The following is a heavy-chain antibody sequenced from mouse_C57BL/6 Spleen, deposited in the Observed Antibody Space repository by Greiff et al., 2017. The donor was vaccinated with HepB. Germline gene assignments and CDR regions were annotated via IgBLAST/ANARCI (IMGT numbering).Heavy chain of an antibody. Sequence: EVHLVESEGGLVQPGSSMKLSCTASGFTFSDYYMAWVRQVPEKGLEWVANINYDGSSTYYLDSLKSRFIISRDNAKNILYLQMSSLKSEDTATYYCARVDYYGSSYWYFDVWGTGTTVTVSS. CDR2: INYDGSST. V-gene: IGHV5-16*01. D-gene: IGHD1-1*01. J-gene: IGHJ1*03. CDR3: ARVDYYGSSYWYFDV. CDR1: GFTFSDYY.